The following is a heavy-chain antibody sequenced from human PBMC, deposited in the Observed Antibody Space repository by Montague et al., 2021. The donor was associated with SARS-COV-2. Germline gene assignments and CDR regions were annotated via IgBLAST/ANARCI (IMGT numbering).Heavy chain of an antibody. CDR3: AKLSSGWYRDY. J-gene: IGHJ4*02. Sequence: SLRLSCAASEFIFSRYAMSWVRQAPGKGLEWVSGISGSGGTTNYADSVKGRFTISRDNSKNTLNLQMNGLRAGDTAVYYCAKLSSGWYRDYWGQGTLVTVSS. V-gene: IGHV3-23*01. CDR2: ISGSGGTT. D-gene: IGHD6-19*01. CDR1: EFIFSRYA.